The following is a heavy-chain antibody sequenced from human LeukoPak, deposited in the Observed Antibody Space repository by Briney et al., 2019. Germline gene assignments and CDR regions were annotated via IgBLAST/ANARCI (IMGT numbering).Heavy chain of an antibody. Sequence: SQTLSLTCTVSGGSISSGGYYWSWIRQHPGKGLEWIGYIYYSGSTYYNPSLKSRVTISVDTSKNQFSLKLSSVTAADTAVYYCARGYYYDSSGCTDAFDIWGQGTMVTVSS. CDR1: GGSISSGGYY. CDR2: IYYSGST. CDR3: ARGYYYDSSGCTDAFDI. J-gene: IGHJ3*02. V-gene: IGHV4-31*03. D-gene: IGHD3-22*01.